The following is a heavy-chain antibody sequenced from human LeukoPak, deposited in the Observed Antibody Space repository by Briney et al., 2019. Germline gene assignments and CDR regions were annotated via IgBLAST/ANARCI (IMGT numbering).Heavy chain of an antibody. Sequence: QPGGSLRLSCAASGFTFSSYSMNWVRQAPGKGLEWVSYISSSSSTIYYADSVKGRFTISRDISKNTLYLQMNSLRAEDTAVYYCAKGPIAAAGYLDYWGQGTLVTVSS. J-gene: IGHJ4*02. CDR2: ISSSSSTI. CDR1: GFTFSSYS. D-gene: IGHD6-13*01. V-gene: IGHV3-48*01. CDR3: AKGPIAAAGYLDY.